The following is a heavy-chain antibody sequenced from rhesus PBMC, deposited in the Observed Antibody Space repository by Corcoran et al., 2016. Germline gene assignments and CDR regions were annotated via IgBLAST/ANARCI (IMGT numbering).Heavy chain of an antibody. CDR3: TRDPLVSGLDS. CDR2: IKGENEPP. V-gene: IGHV4-80*01. Sequence: QVQLQESGPGLVKPSETLSLTCAVSGASISTYWWNWIRQSPGKGLEWIGEIKGENEPPNYKPSLTSLVTISKDASRNQFALKLSSGTAADTAVYYCTRDPLVSGLDSWGQGVVVTVSS. CDR1: GASISTYW. J-gene: IGHJ6*01. D-gene: IGHD1-44*01.